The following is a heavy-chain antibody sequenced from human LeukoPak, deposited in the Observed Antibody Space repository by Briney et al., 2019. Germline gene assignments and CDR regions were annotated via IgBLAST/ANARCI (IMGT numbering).Heavy chain of an antibody. CDR2: IRTQANNDAT. CDR3: AGDYNSLTGLNY. Sequence: GGSLKLSRAASGFTFSDSAMHWVRQASGKGLEWLGRIRTQANNDATAYGASVKGRFIISRDDSRNTAYLQMNSLKTEDTAVYYCAGDYNSLTGLNYWGQGTLVTVSS. J-gene: IGHJ4*02. D-gene: IGHD3-9*01. V-gene: IGHV3-73*01. CDR1: GFTFSDSA.